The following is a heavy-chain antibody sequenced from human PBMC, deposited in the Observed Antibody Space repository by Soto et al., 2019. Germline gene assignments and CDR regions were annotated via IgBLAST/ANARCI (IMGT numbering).Heavy chain of an antibody. J-gene: IGHJ5*02. CDR3: ARRDYYGSEDL. CDR1: GGSISSSSYY. V-gene: IGHV4-39*01. D-gene: IGHD3-10*01. CDR2: IYYSGST. Sequence: PXXTLSLPFTVSGGSISSSSYYWGFIRQPPGKGLEWIGSIYYSGSTYYNPSLKSRVTISVDTSKNQFSLKLRSVTAADTAVYYCARRDYYGSEDLWGQGTLVTVSS.